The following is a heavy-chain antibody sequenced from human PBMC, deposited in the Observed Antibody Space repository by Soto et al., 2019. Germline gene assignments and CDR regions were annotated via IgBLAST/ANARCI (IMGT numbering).Heavy chain of an antibody. CDR1: GYNFHTYW. D-gene: IGHD4-17*01. J-gene: IGHJ6*02. CDR2: IYPHDSDT. Sequence: GESLKISCKGSGYNFHTYWITWVRQMPGKGLEWMGFIYPHDSDTRYSPSFRGQVTISADKSINTAYLQWTSLKASDTAIYFCARPTDYHYGMQVWGQGTTVTVSS. CDR3: ARPTDYHYGMQV. V-gene: IGHV5-51*01.